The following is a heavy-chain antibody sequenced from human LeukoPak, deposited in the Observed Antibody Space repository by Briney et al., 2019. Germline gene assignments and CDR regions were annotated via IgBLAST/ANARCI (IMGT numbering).Heavy chain of an antibody. V-gene: IGHV4-34*01. D-gene: IGHD6-13*01. J-gene: IGHJ5*02. CDR2: INHSGST. Sequence: SETLSLTCAVYGGSFSGYYWSWIRQPPGKGLEWIGEINHSGSTNYNPSLKSRVTISVDTSKNQFSLKLSSVTAADTAVYYCARHRDSSSWAPKWFDPWGQGTLVTVSS. CDR3: ARHRDSSSWAPKWFDP. CDR1: GGSFSGYY.